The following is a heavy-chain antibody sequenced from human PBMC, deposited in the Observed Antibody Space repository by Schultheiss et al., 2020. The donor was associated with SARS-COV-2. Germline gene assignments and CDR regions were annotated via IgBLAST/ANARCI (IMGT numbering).Heavy chain of an antibody. CDR1: GFTFSSYA. D-gene: IGHD3-10*01. V-gene: IGHV3-30*12. Sequence: GGSLRLSCAASGFTFSSYAMSWVRQAPGKGLEWVAVISYDGSNKYYADSVKGRFTISRDNSKNTLYLQMNSLRAEDTAVYYCAKDGSMVRGVISSLGDYWGQGTLVTVSS. J-gene: IGHJ4*02. CDR3: AKDGSMVRGVISSLGDY. CDR2: ISYDGSNK.